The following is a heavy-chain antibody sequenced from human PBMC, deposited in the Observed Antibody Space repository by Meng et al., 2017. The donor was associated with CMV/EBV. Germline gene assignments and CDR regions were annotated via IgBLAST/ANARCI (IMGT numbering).Heavy chain of an antibody. D-gene: IGHD2-21*01. Sequence: GESLKISCAASRFTFSSYEMNWVRQAPGKGLEWVSYISSSGSTIYYADSVKGRFTISRDNAKNTLYLQMNSLRAEDTAVYYCARVVAYCGGDCPSYYFDYWGQGTLVTVSS. CDR2: ISSSGSTI. CDR1: RFTFSSYE. J-gene: IGHJ4*02. CDR3: ARVVAYCGGDCPSYYFDY. V-gene: IGHV3-48*03.